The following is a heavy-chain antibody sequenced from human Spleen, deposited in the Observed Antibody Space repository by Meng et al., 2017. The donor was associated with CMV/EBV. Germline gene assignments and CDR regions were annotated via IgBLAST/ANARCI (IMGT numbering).Heavy chain of an antibody. J-gene: IGHJ5*02. D-gene: IGHD2-2*01. CDR2: MYSSGTM. CDR1: GGSISSSNYY. CDR3: ARDRCGGASCYLVHVGTWFDP. V-gene: IGHV4-39*07. Sequence: GSLRLSCTVSGGSISSSNYYWGWIRQRSGKGLEWIASMYSSGTMYFNPSINSRVTISVDTSKNQFSLKLGSVTAADTAEYYCARDRCGGASCYLVHVGTWFDPWGQGTLVTVSS.